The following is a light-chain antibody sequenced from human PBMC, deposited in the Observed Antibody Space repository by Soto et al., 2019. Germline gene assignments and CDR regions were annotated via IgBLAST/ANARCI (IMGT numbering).Light chain of an antibody. Sequence: GVTQSPATLSLSPGERATLSCRASQSVSSYLAWYQKKPGQAPRLVIYDATNRATGIPARFGGSGSGTDFTLTISSLEPEDFAVYYCQQRQYWPPITFGQGTRLEIK. J-gene: IGKJ5*01. CDR2: DAT. CDR3: QQRQYWPPIT. CDR1: QSVSSY. V-gene: IGKV3-11*01.